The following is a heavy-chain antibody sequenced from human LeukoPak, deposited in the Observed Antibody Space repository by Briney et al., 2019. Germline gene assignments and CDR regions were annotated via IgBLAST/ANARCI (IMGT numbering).Heavy chain of an antibody. D-gene: IGHD3-10*01. V-gene: IGHV3-21*01. J-gene: IGHJ4*02. CDR2: ISSSSSYI. Sequence: GGSLRLSCAASGFTFSSYSMNWVRQAPGKGLEWGSSISSSSSYIYYADSVKCRFTISRDNAKNSLYLQMDSLRAEDTAVYYCARGQTPMVRGVGIDYWGQGTLVTVSS. CDR1: GFTFSSYS. CDR3: ARGQTPMVRGVGIDY.